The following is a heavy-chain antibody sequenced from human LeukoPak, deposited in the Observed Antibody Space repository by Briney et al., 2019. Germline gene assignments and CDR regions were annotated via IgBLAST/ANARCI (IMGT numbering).Heavy chain of an antibody. Sequence: GGSLRLSCAAAEFTFDEYAMHRGRQAPGKGLEWVSLSSGDGTTTYYADAVKGRFTISRDNSKNSLYLQMNSLRTEDTALYYCAKDIDGDCSGGTCFPGPFDYWGQGTLVTVSS. V-gene: IGHV3-43*02. J-gene: IGHJ4*02. CDR1: EFTFDEYA. CDR2: SSGDGTTT. CDR3: AKDIDGDCSGGTCFPGPFDY. D-gene: IGHD2-15*01.